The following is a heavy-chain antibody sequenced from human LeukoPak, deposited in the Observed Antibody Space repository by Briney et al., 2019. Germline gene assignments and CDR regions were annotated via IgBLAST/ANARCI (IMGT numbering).Heavy chain of an antibody. D-gene: IGHD3-9*01. J-gene: IGHJ4*02. Sequence: GASVTVSCTASGYTFTIYDINWVRQAPGQGLEWMGWMNPNSGNTGYAQKFRGRVTMTRNTSISTAYMELSSLKSEDTAVYYCARRPTYYDILTGYYPWYFDYWGQGTLVTVSS. CDR1: GYTFTIYD. CDR2: MNPNSGNT. CDR3: ARRPTYYDILTGYYPWYFDY. V-gene: IGHV1-8*01.